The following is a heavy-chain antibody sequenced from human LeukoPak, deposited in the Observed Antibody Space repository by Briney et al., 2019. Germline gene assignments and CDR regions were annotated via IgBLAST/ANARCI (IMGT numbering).Heavy chain of an antibody. CDR1: GFTFSSYA. D-gene: IGHD3-10*02. V-gene: IGHV3-23*01. J-gene: IGHJ4*02. CDR3: AKDPMFGGLGYFDY. CDR2: ISGSGGST. Sequence: GGSLRLSCAAYGFTFSSYAMSWVRQAPGKGLDWVSAISGSGGSTYYADSVKGRFTISRDNSKNTLYLQMNSLRAEDTAVYYCAKDPMFGGLGYFDYWGQGTLVTVSS.